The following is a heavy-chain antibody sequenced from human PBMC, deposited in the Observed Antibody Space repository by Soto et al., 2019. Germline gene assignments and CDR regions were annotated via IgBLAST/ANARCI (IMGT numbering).Heavy chain of an antibody. CDR3: ALIVVPAATRYFQH. J-gene: IGHJ1*01. CDR2: IIPIFGTA. D-gene: IGHD2-2*01. Sequence: VASVKVSCQASGGTFSSYAISWVRPAPGQGLEWMGGIIPIFGTANYAPKFQGRATTNAAESTSTAYMELSSLRAEDTAVYYCALIVVPAATRYFQHWGQRTRVTV. CDR1: GGTFSSYA. V-gene: IGHV1-69*13.